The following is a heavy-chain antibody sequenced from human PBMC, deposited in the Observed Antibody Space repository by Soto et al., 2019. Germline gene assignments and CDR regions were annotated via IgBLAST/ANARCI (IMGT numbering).Heavy chain of an antibody. CDR3: AGGGGTGDAFDI. J-gene: IGHJ3*02. Sequence: GGSLRLSCAASGFTFSSYSMNWVRQAPGKGLEWVSSISSSSSYIYYADSVKGRFTISRDNAKNSLYLQMNSLRAEDTAVYYCAGGGGTGDAFDIWGQGTMVTVSS. D-gene: IGHD3-10*01. CDR2: ISSSSSYI. CDR1: GFTFSSYS. V-gene: IGHV3-21*01.